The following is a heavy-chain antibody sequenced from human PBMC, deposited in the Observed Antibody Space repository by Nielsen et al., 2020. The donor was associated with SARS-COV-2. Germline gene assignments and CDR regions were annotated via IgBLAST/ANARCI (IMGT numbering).Heavy chain of an antibody. Sequence: GGSLRLSCAASGFTFDDYAMHWVRQAPGKGLEWVSGISWNSGSIGYADSVKGRFTISRDNAKNSLYLQMNSLRAEDTALYYCAKDYGPWELFFDYWGQGTLVTVSS. CDR1: GFTFDDYA. J-gene: IGHJ4*02. CDR2: ISWNSGSI. D-gene: IGHD1-26*01. V-gene: IGHV3-9*01. CDR3: AKDYGPWELFFDY.